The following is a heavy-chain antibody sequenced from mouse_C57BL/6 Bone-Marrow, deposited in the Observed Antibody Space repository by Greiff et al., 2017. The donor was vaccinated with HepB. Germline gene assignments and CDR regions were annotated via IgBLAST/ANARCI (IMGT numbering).Heavy chain of an antibody. J-gene: IGHJ1*03. CDR3: ARRTTVVASTKYFDV. D-gene: IGHD1-1*01. CDR1: GYTFTSYW. CDR2: IDPSDSYT. Sequence: QVQLQQPGAELVKPGASVKLSCKASGYTFTSYWMQWVKQRPGQGLEWIGEIDPSDSYTNYNQKFKGKATLTVDTSSSTAYMQLSSLTSEDSAVYYCARRTTVVASTKYFDVWGTGTTVTVSS. V-gene: IGHV1-50*01.